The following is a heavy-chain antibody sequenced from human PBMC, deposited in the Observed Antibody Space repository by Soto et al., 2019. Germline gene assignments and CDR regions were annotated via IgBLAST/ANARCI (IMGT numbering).Heavy chain of an antibody. CDR1: GFTFSSYW. J-gene: IGHJ6*02. V-gene: IGHV3-7*01. CDR2: IKQDGSEK. CDR3: ASNSDSSSWPFYYYYGMDV. Sequence: GSLRLSCAASGFTFSSYWMSWVRQAPGKGLEWVANIKQDGSEKYYVDSVKGRFTISRDNAKNSLYLQMNSLRAEDTAVYYCASNSDSSSWPFYYYYGMDVWGQGTTVTVSS. D-gene: IGHD6-13*01.